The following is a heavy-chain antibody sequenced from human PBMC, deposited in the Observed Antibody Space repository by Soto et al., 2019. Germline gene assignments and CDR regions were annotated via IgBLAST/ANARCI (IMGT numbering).Heavy chain of an antibody. CDR3: ARVSGSYYYGMDV. D-gene: IGHD1-26*01. V-gene: IGHV4-39*07. J-gene: IGHJ6*02. CDR1: EDSLTPTDYY. Sequence: SETLSLTCTVSEDSLTPTDYYWGWIRQSPGKGLEWIGSMFYNGITYYNPSLKSRVTISVDTSKTQFSLMLSSVTAADTAVYYCARVSGSYYYGMDVWGQGTTVTVSS. CDR2: MFYNGIT.